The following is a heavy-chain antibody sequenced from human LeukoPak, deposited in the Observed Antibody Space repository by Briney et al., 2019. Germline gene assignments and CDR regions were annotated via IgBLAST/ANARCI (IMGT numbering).Heavy chain of an antibody. CDR3: AKATGAWDYYYMDV. V-gene: IGHV3-9*03. CDR1: GFTFDDYA. CDR2: ISWNSGSI. Sequence: GGSLRLACAASGFTFDDYAMHWVRQAPGKGLEWVSGISWNSGSIGYADSVKGRFTISRDNAKNSLYLQMNSLRAEDMALYYCAKATGAWDYYYMDVWGKGTTVTVSS. J-gene: IGHJ6*03. D-gene: IGHD1-14*01.